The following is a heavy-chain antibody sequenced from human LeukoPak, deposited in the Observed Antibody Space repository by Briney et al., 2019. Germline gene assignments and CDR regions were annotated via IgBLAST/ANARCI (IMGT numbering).Heavy chain of an antibody. D-gene: IGHD2-2*01. CDR3: ARDRVGVQVPAANTNWFDP. J-gene: IGHJ5*02. Sequence: GGSLRLSCAASGLTCSSHWMHWVRQAPGKGLVWVSRITNDGSSTTYADSVKGRFTISRDNAKNTLYLQMNSLRAEDTAVYYCARDRVGVQVPAANTNWFDPWGQGTLVTVSS. CDR1: GLTCSSHW. V-gene: IGHV3-74*01. CDR2: ITNDGSST.